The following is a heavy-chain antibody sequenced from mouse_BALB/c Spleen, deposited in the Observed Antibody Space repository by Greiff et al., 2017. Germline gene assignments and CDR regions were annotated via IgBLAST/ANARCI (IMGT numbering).Heavy chain of an antibody. Sequence: QVHVKQSGAELAKPGASVKMSCKASGYTFTSYWMHWVKQRPGQGLEWIGYINPSTGYTEYNQKFKDKATLTADKSSSTAYMQLSSLTSEDSAVYYCASGRLLPFDYWGQGTTLTVSS. D-gene: IGHD3-2*02. J-gene: IGHJ2*01. CDR1: GYTFTSYW. CDR2: INPSTGYT. CDR3: ASGRLLPFDY. V-gene: IGHV1-7*01.